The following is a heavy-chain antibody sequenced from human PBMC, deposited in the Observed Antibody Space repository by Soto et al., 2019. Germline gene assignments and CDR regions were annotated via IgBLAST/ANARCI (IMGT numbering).Heavy chain of an antibody. CDR1: EFTFSSYA. V-gene: IGHV3-30-3*01. D-gene: IGHD6-13*01. CDR3: AGDLFYGSMAAANKESPYYCYGMDL. CDR2: ISYDGSNK. J-gene: IGHJ6*01. Sequence: GGSLRLSCAASEFTFSSYAMHGVGQAPGKGLEWVAVISYDGSNKYKADSVKGRFTISRDNSKDQVYLQMSSLRAEDTAVYYCAGDLFYGSMAAANKESPYYCYGMDLLGQGTTGTV.